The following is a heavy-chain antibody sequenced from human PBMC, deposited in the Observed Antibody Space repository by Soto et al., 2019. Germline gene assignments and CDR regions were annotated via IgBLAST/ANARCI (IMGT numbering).Heavy chain of an antibody. CDR2: IIPILGET. CDR3: ARGLGGRMDD. V-gene: IGHV1-69*08. D-gene: IGHD3-16*01. Sequence: QVQLVQSGAEVKKPGSSVRVSCKASGTIFSSYTISWVRQAPGQGLEWMGRIIPILGETNSAQKFQGRVTRTPDKSTNTSYMQLNSLRLEDTAVYYCARGLGGRMDDWGQGTTVTVSS. J-gene: IGHJ6*02. CDR1: GTIFSSYT.